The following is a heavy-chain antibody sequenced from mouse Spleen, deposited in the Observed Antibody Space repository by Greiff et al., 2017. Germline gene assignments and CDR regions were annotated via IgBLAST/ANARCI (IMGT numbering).Heavy chain of an antibody. CDR1: GFTFSSYY. Sequence: EVMLVESGGGLVKLGGSLKLSCAASGFTFSSYYMSWVRQTPEKRLEWVATISSGGGSTYYPDSVKGRFTISRDNAKNTLYLQMSSLNSEDTAVYYCAREWLLRSYAMDYWGQGTSVTVSS. CDR2: ISSGGGST. V-gene: IGHV5-9*01. D-gene: IGHD2-3*01. J-gene: IGHJ4*01. CDR3: AREWLLRSYAMDY.